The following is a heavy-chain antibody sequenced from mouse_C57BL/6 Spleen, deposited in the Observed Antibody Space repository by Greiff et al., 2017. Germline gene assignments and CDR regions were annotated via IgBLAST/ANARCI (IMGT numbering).Heavy chain of an antibody. CDR2: IDPSDSYT. CDR3: ARLDYGSSYGYAMDY. J-gene: IGHJ4*01. D-gene: IGHD1-1*01. Sequence: QVQLQQPGAELVMPGASVKLSCKASGYTFTSYWMHWVKQRPGQGLEWIGEIDPSDSYTNYNQKFKGKSTLTVDKSSSTASMQLSSLTSEDSAVYSCARLDYGSSYGYAMDYWGQGTSVTVSS. V-gene: IGHV1-69*01. CDR1: GYTFTSYW.